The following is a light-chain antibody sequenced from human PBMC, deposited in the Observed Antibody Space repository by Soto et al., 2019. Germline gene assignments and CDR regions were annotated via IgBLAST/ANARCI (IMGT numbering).Light chain of an antibody. V-gene: IGLV1-44*01. J-gene: IGLJ1*01. CDR2: SNN. CDR1: SSNIGSNT. Sequence: QSVLTQPPSASGTPGQRVTISCSGSSSNIGSNTVNWYQQLPGTAPKLLIYSNNQRPSVVPDRFSGSKSGTSASLAISGLQSEDEADYYCAAWDDGLNGYVFGTGTKLTVL. CDR3: AAWDDGLNGYV.